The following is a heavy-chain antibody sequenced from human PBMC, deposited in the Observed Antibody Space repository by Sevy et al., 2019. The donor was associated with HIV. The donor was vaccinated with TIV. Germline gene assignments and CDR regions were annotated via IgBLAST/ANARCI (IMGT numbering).Heavy chain of an antibody. Sequence: SETLSLTCTVSGGSISSYYWSWIRQPAGKGLEWIGRIYTSGSTNYNPSLKSRVTMSVDTSKNQFSLKLSSVTAADTAVYYCAREYDYVWGSYRPGNWFDPWGQGTLVTVSS. D-gene: IGHD3-16*02. CDR3: AREYDYVWGSYRPGNWFDP. J-gene: IGHJ5*02. CDR2: IYTSGST. V-gene: IGHV4-4*07. CDR1: GGSISSYY.